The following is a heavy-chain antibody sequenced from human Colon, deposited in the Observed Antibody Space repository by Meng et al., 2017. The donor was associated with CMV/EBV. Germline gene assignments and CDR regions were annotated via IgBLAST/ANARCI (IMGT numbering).Heavy chain of an antibody. V-gene: IGHV1-2*02. J-gene: IGHJ6*02. CDR1: GYTFTGHY. D-gene: IGHD2-2*01. CDR2: INPNSGGT. CDR3: ARTLPRSWGRTSATISSGVGNYYGMDV. Sequence: ASVKVSCKASGYTFTGHYMHWVRQAPRQGLEWMGWINPNSGGTNYAQKSQGRVTMTRDTSISTAYMELSRLRSDDTAVYYCARTLPRSWGRTSATISSGVGNYYGMDVWGQGTTVTVSS.